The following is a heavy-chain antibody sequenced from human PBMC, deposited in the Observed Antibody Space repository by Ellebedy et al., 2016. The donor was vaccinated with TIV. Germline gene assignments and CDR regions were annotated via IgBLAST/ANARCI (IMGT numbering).Heavy chain of an antibody. J-gene: IGHJ5*02. CDR3: ARVYGAFNWFDP. V-gene: IGHV1-3*01. D-gene: IGHD3-10*01. CDR1: GYTFTSYA. Sequence: AASVKVSCKASGYTFTSYAMQWVRQAPGQRLEWMGWINAGNGNTKYSQKFQGRVTITRDTSASTAYMELSSLRSEDTAVYYCARVYGAFNWFDPWGQGTLVTVSS. CDR2: INAGNGNT.